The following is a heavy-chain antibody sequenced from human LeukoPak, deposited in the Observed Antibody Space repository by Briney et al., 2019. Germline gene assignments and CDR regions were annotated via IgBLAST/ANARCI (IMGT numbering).Heavy chain of an antibody. J-gene: IGHJ4*02. V-gene: IGHV3-48*02. Sequence: GGSLSLSCAASEFTSSTYGMNWVRQAPGKGLEWVSHIISSGGAVYYADSVKGRFTISRDNGKNSLYLQMNSLRDEDTPVYYCSRGRFYSDCWGRGTLVTVSS. CDR3: SRGRFYSDC. D-gene: IGHD2-21*01. CDR1: EFTSSTYG. CDR2: IISSGGAV.